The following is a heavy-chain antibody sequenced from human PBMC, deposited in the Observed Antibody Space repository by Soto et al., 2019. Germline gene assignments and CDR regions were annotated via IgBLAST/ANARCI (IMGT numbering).Heavy chain of an antibody. CDR1: GGSISSYY. Sequence: SETLSLTCTVSGGSISSYYWSWIRQPPGKGLEWIGYIYYSGSTNYNPSLKSRVTISVDTSKNQFSLKLSSVTAADTAVYYCARGYFTAAKDYWGQGTLVTVSS. J-gene: IGHJ4*02. V-gene: IGHV4-59*01. CDR2: IYYSGST. CDR3: ARGYFTAAKDY. D-gene: IGHD3-9*01.